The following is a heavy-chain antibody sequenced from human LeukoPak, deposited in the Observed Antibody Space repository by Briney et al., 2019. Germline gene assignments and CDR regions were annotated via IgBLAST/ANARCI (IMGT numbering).Heavy chain of an antibody. CDR2: ISWNSGSI. V-gene: IGHV3-9*03. Sequence: GRSLRLSCAASGFIFDDYAMHWVRQAPGKGLEWVSGISWNSGSIAYADSVKGRFTISRDNDKNSLYLQMNSLRAEDMALYYCAKDVSLGYCSGGSCSAHFDYWGQGTLVTVSS. J-gene: IGHJ4*02. D-gene: IGHD2-15*01. CDR3: AKDVSLGYCSGGSCSAHFDY. CDR1: GFIFDDYA.